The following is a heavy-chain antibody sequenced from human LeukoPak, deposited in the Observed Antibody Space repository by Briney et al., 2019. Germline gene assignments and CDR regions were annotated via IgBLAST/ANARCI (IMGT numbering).Heavy chain of an antibody. CDR1: GYTFTGYY. CDR2: INPNSCGT. Sequence: GASVKVSCKSSGYTFTGYYMHWLRQAPGQALEWMGWINPNSCGTNYAQKFQGRVTMTRDTSISTAYMELSRLRSDDTAVYYCASSGYSSSFYAFDIWGQGTMVTVSS. CDR3: ASSGYSSSFYAFDI. J-gene: IGHJ3*02. D-gene: IGHD6-13*01. V-gene: IGHV1-2*02.